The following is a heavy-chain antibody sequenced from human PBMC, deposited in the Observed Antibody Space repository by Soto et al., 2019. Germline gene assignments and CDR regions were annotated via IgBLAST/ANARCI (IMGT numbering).Heavy chain of an antibody. CDR2: LTPISGAA. J-gene: IGHJ4*02. CDR1: GGSFNGYA. Sequence: QVQLVQSGAEVKKPGSSVKVSCKASGGSFNGYAVSWVRQAPGRGLEWMGGLTPISGAATYAKNFQGRVSITADGSTTTAYLDLTSLTSEDTAIYFCARHRLFYDSGSHSYVPYYFENWGQGTLVIVSS. V-gene: IGHV1-69*01. D-gene: IGHD1-26*01. CDR3: ARHRLFYDSGSHSYVPYYFEN.